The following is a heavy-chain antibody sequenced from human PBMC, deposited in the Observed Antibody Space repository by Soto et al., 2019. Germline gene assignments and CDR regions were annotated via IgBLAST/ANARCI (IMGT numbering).Heavy chain of an antibody. D-gene: IGHD4-17*01. J-gene: IGHJ5*02. V-gene: IGHV1-3*01. CDR2: INAGNGNT. Sequence: QVQLVQSGAEVKKPGAPVKVSCKASGYTFTSYAMHWVRQAPGQSLEWMGWINAGNGNTKYSQKFQGRVTITRDTSASTAYMELSSLRSEDTAVYYCARSLLTVTTWFDPWGQGTLVTVSS. CDR3: ARSLLTVTTWFDP. CDR1: GYTFTSYA.